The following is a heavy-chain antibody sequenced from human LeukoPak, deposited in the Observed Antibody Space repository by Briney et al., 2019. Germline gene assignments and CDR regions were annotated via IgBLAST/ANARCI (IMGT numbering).Heavy chain of an antibody. D-gene: IGHD4-17*01. V-gene: IGHV3-48*01. CDR2: ISSSSSTI. J-gene: IGHJ4*02. Sequence: GGSLRLSCAAPGFTFSSYSMNWVRQAPGKGLEWVSYISSSSSTIYYADSVKGRFTISRDNAKNSLYLQMNSLRAEDTAVYYCASITTVTTFMVDYWGQGTLVTVSS. CDR3: ASITTVTTFMVDY. CDR1: GFTFSSYS.